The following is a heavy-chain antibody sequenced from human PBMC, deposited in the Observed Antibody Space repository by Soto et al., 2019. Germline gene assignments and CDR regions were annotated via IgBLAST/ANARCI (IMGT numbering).Heavy chain of an antibody. CDR1: GFTFSDHY. CDR3: ARIVDVVTTLPNYDS. Sequence: EVQLVESGGDLVQPGGSLRLSCAASGFTFSDHYMDWVRQAPGKGLEWVGRIRNKVKSYTTEYAESVKGRFTITREDSXXAVYLQMNGLKTEDTAVYYCARIVDVVTTLPNYDSWGQGTLVTVSS. D-gene: IGHD5-12*01. V-gene: IGHV3-72*01. J-gene: IGHJ5*01. CDR2: IRNKVKSYTT.